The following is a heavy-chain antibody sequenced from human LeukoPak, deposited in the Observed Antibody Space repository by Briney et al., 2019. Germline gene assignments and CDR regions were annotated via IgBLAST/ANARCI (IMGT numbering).Heavy chain of an antibody. CDR1: GFTFSNSG. V-gene: IGHV3-33*01. CDR2: IWYDGSNE. CDR3: AREISMFVNAFDL. J-gene: IGHJ3*01. Sequence: QSGGSLRLSCAASGFTFSNSGMHWVRQAPGKGLEWVAVIWYDGSNEYHADAVKGRFIISRDNSKNTVHLQMNSLRVEDTSVYYCAREISMFVNAFDLWGQGTLVAVSS. D-gene: IGHD3-10*02.